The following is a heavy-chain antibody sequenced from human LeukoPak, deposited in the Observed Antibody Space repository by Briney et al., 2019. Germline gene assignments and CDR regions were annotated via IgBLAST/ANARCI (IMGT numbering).Heavy chain of an antibody. CDR2: IIPIFGTA. J-gene: IGHJ5*02. Sequence: SVKVSCKHSAGTFSSYAISWVRQALGQGLEWMGGIIPIFGTANYAQKFQGRVTITTDESTSTAYMELSSLRSEDTAVYYCANVLTGANWFDPWGQGTLVTVSS. CDR3: ANVLTGANWFDP. CDR1: AGTFSSYA. V-gene: IGHV1-69*05. D-gene: IGHD3-9*01.